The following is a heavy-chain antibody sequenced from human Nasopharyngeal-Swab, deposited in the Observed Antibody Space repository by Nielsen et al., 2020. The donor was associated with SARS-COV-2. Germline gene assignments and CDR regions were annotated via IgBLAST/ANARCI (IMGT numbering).Heavy chain of an antibody. CDR1: GFTFSGSA. CDR2: IRSKANSYAT. D-gene: IGHD6-19*01. CDR3: TRHSGWGDY. Sequence: GESLKISCAASGFTFSGSAMHWVRQASGKGLEWVGRIRSKANSYATAYAASVKGRFTTSRDDSKNTAYLQMNSLKTEDTAVYYCTRHSGWGDYWGQGTLVTVSS. V-gene: IGHV3-73*01. J-gene: IGHJ4*02.